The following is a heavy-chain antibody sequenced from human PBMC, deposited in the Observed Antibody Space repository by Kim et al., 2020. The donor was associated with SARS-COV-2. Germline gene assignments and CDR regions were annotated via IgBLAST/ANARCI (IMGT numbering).Heavy chain of an antibody. CDR3: ARAGRGAFDY. D-gene: IGHD3-10*01. V-gene: IGHV6-1*01. Sequence: YNDYAVSVKSRITINPDTSKNQFSLQLNSVTPEDTAVYYCARAGRGAFDYWGQGTLVTVSS. J-gene: IGHJ4*02. CDR2: YN.